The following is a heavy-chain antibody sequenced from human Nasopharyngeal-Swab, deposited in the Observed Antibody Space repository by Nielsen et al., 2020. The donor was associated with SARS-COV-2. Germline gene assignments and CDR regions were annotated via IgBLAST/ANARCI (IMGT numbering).Heavy chain of an antibody. CDR1: GASFSGYY. V-gene: IGHV4-34*01. Sequence: SDTLSPTCAVYGASFSGYYWSWIRQPPGKGLDWIGEINHSGSTNYNPSLKSRVTLSVDTSTNQFSLKLSSVTAADTAVYYCARVTYGGNPGEFDYWGQGTLVTVSS. CDR3: ARVTYGGNPGEFDY. CDR2: INHSGST. J-gene: IGHJ4*02. D-gene: IGHD4-23*01.